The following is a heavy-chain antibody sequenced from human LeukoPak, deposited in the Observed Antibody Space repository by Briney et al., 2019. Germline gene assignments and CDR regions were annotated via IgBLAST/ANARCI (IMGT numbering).Heavy chain of an antibody. D-gene: IGHD1-7*01. CDR3: ATETGNFYFYS. CDR1: GYTLTELS. J-gene: IGHJ4*02. CDR2: FDPEVDEI. V-gene: IGHV1-24*01. Sequence: GASVKVSCKVSGYTLTELSMHWVRQAPGKGLEWMGGFDPEVDEIIYAQRFQGRVTMTEDASTDTAYMELRSLRSEDTAVYYCATETGNFYFYSWGQGTLVTVSS.